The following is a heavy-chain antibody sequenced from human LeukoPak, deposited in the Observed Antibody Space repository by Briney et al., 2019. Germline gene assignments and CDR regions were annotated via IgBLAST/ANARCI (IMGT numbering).Heavy chain of an antibody. D-gene: IGHD6-13*01. Sequence: SGTLSLTCAVSGGSISSSNWWSWVRQPPGKGLEWIGEIYHSGSTNYNPSLKSRVTISVDKSKNQFSLKLSSVTAADTAVYYCARHGILDSSRKYYFDYWGQGTLVTVSS. CDR2: IYHSGST. J-gene: IGHJ4*02. CDR1: GGSISSSNW. CDR3: ARHGILDSSRKYYFDY. V-gene: IGHV4-4*02.